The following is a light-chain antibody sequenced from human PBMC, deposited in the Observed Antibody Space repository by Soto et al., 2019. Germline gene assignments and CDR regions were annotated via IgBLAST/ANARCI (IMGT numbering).Light chain of an antibody. Sequence: AMRITQSPSSFSASTGDRVTITCRASQGISSYLAWYQQKPGKAPKLLIYAASTLQSGVPSRFSGSGSGTDFTLTISCLQSEDFATYYCQQYYSYPLTFGGGTKVDIK. CDR1: QGISSY. CDR3: QQYYSYPLT. V-gene: IGKV1-8*01. CDR2: AAS. J-gene: IGKJ4*01.